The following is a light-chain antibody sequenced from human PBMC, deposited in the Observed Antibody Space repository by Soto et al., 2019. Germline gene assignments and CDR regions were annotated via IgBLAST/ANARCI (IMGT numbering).Light chain of an antibody. CDR2: WAS. CDR1: QSVLYKSNNQNC. J-gene: IGKJ1*01. Sequence: DIVMTQSPDSLAVSLAERATINCESSQSVLYKSNNQNCLEWYQQKPGQPPKLLIYWASTRESGVPVRFSGSGSERDFTLTISGLQSEDVAIYFCQQYCVTPWTFGQGSRVEI. V-gene: IGKV4-1*01. CDR3: QQYCVTPWT.